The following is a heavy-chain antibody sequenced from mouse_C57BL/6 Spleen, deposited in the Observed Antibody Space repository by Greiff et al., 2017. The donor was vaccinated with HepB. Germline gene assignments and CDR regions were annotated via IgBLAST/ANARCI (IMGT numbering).Heavy chain of an antibody. CDR3: ARWFDGYYYAMDY. Sequence: QVQLQQPGAELVRPGSSVELSCKASGYTFTSYWMHWVKQRPIQGLEWIGNIDPSDSETHYNQKFKDKATLTVDKSSSTAYMQLSSLTSEDSAVYYCARWFDGYYYAMDYWGQGTSVTVSS. D-gene: IGHD2-3*01. V-gene: IGHV1-52*01. CDR2: IDPSDSET. J-gene: IGHJ4*01. CDR1: GYTFTSYW.